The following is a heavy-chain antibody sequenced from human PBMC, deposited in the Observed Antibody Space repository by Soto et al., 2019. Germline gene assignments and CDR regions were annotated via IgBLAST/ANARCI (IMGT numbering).Heavy chain of an antibody. CDR1: GGSISTVDYW. J-gene: IGHJ4*02. CDR2: IYDGGRT. CDR3: ARGPSGDKVDS. Sequence: QVQLQESGPGLVKPSQTLSLTCTVSGGSISTVDYWWSWIRQSPDMGLEWIGHIYDGGRTYNNPSLERRVTMSVDTSKRQLSLTLSSVSAADTAVDYCARGPSGDKVDSWGQGTLVTVSS. V-gene: IGHV4-30-4*01. D-gene: IGHD7-27*01.